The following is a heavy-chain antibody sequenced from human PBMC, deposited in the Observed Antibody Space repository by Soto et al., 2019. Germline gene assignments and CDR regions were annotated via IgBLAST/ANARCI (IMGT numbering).Heavy chain of an antibody. CDR2: IYYSGST. CDR3: ARVLGYYPLNWFDP. D-gene: IGHD3-22*01. CDR1: GGSISSYY. Sequence: SETLSLTCTVSGGSISSYYWSWIRQPPGKGLEWIGYIYYSGSTNYNPSLKSRVTISVDTSKNQFSLKLSSVTAAATAVYYCARVLGYYPLNWFDPWGQGTLVTVSS. J-gene: IGHJ5*02. V-gene: IGHV4-59*01.